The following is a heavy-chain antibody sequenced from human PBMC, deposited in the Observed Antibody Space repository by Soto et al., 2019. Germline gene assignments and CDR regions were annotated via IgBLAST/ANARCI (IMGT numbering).Heavy chain of an antibody. J-gene: IGHJ5*02. CDR2: IYPGDSDT. D-gene: IGHD3-22*01. CDR1: GYSFTSYW. Sequence: PGESLKISCKGSGYSFTSYWIGWVRQMPGKGLEWMGIIYPGDSDTRYSPSFQGQVTISADKSISTAYLQWSSLKASDTAMYYCARRFNNYYDSSGYPNWFDPWGQGTLVTVSS. CDR3: ARRFNNYYDSSGYPNWFDP. V-gene: IGHV5-51*01.